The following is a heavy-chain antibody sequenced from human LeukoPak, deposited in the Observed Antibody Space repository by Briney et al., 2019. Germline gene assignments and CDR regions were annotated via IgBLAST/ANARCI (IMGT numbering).Heavy chain of an antibody. J-gene: IGHJ4*02. CDR1: GYTLTELS. CDR3: ATGRRSWWLFSRSSYFDY. D-gene: IGHD3-22*01. V-gene: IGHV1-24*01. Sequence: ASVKVSCKVSGYTLTELSMHWVRQAPGKGLEWMGGFDPEDGETIYAQKFQGRVTMTEDTSTDTAYMELSSLRSEDTAAYYCATGRRSWWLFSRSSYFDYWGQGTLVTVSS. CDR2: FDPEDGET.